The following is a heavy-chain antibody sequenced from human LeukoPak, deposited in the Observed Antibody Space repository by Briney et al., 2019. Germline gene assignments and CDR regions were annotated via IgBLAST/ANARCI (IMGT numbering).Heavy chain of an antibody. Sequence: ASVKVSCKASGYTFTGYGISWVRQAPGQGLEWMAWISPYNGHTKFAQKPQDRVTMTTDTSTNTAYMELRSLRSDDTAVYYCARRAYCGGDCPLDYRGQGTLVTVSS. D-gene: IGHD2-21*02. CDR1: GYTFTGYG. CDR3: ARRAYCGGDCPLDY. CDR2: ISPYNGHT. J-gene: IGHJ4*02. V-gene: IGHV1-18*01.